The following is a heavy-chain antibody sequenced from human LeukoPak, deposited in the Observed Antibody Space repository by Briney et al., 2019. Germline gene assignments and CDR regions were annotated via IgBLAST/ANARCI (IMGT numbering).Heavy chain of an antibody. J-gene: IGHJ4*02. Sequence: PSETLSLTCTVSGGSISSTTYYWGWIRQPPGKGLEWIGSVYCRGNTYYNPSLKSRVTISVVTSKSQFSLRLNSVTAADTAVYYCARGRVLRSYLTWRGDFFDYWGQGTLVTVSS. CDR2: VYCRGNT. CDR1: GGSISSTTYY. V-gene: IGHV4-39*01. D-gene: IGHD3-3*01. CDR3: ARGRVLRSYLTWRGDFFDY.